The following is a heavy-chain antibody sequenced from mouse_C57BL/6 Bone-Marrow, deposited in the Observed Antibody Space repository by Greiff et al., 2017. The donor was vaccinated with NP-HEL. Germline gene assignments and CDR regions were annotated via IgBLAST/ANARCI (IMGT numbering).Heavy chain of an antibody. CDR2: IWSGGST. D-gene: IGHD1-1*01. Sequence: VQLKESGPGLVQPSQSLSITCTVSGFSLTSYGVHWVRQSPGKGLEWLGVIWSGGSTDYNAAFISRLSISKDNSKSQVFFKRNSLQADDTAIYYCAIYGSSPWYFDVWGTGTTVTVSS. CDR1: GFSLTSYG. J-gene: IGHJ1*03. CDR3: AIYGSSPWYFDV. V-gene: IGHV2-2*01.